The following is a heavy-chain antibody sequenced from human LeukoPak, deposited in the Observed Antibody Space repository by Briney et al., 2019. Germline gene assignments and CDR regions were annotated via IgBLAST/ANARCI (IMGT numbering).Heavy chain of an antibody. CDR3: ARGGEHGSYGPYFDY. V-gene: IGHV4-59*01. D-gene: IGHD1-26*01. CDR2: IYYSGST. J-gene: IGHJ4*02. CDR1: GGSISSYY. Sequence: SETLSLSCTVSGGSISSYYWSWIRQPPGKGLEWIAYIYYSGSTNYNPSLKSRVTISVDTSKNQFSLKLISVAAADTAVYYCARGGEHGSYGPYFDYWGQGTLVTVSS.